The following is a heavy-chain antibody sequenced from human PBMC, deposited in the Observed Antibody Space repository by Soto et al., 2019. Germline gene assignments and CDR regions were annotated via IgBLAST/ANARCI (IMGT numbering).Heavy chain of an antibody. CDR2: IYYSGST. CDR3: MLGSGWKDFDY. Sequence: QLQLQESGPGLVKPSETLSLTCTVSGGSISGSSYYWGWIRQPPGKGLEWIGNIYYSGSTYYNPCLKSSVTISVDTSKNQFSLKLSSVTAADTAVYYCMLGSGWKDFDYWGQGTLVTVSS. V-gene: IGHV4-39*01. CDR1: GGSISGSSYY. D-gene: IGHD3-22*01. J-gene: IGHJ4*02.